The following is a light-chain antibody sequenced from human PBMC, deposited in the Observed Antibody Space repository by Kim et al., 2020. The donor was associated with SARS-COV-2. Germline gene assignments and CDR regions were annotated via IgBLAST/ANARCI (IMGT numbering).Light chain of an antibody. CDR2: SDD. CDR1: KLDGKY. Sequence: SYELTQPPSLSVSPGQTASITCSGEKLDGKYAPWYQQKPGQSPVLVIYSDDQRPSGIPERFSGSNSGNTATLTISGAETMDEADYYCQAWDGDTAVFGSGTKVTVL. V-gene: IGLV3-1*01. J-gene: IGLJ1*01. CDR3: QAWDGDTAV.